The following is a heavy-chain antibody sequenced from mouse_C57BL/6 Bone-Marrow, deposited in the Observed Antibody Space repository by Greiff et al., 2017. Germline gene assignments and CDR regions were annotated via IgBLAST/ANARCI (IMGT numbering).Heavy chain of an antibody. CDR2: IYPGDGDT. CDR1: GYAFSSYW. D-gene: IGHD2-2*01. V-gene: IGHV1-80*01. Sequence: QVQLQQSGAELVKPGASVKISCKASGYAFSSYWMNWVKQRPGKGLEWIGQIYPGDGDTNYNGKFKGKATLTADKSSSTAYMQLSSLTSEDSAVYFCAKEGSTMVTTRGFAYWGQGTLVTVSA. J-gene: IGHJ3*01. CDR3: AKEGSTMVTTRGFAY.